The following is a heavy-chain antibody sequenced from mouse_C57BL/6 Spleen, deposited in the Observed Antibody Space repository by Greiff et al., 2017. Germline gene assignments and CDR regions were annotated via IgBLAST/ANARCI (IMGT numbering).Heavy chain of an antibody. CDR1: GYAFSSSW. CDR2: IYPGDGDT. Sequence: QVQLQESGPELVKPGASVKISCKASGYAFSSSWMNWVKQRPGKGLEWIGRIYPGDGDTNYNGKFKGKATLTADKSSSTAYMQLSSLASEDSAVYFCAREVTGHWYFDVWGTGTTVTVSS. D-gene: IGHD2-1*01. CDR3: AREVTGHWYFDV. J-gene: IGHJ1*03. V-gene: IGHV1-82*01.